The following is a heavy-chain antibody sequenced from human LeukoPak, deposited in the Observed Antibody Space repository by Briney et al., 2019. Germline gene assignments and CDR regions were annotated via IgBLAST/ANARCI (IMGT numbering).Heavy chain of an antibody. CDR1: GYTFTSYG. D-gene: IGHD6-13*01. J-gene: IGHJ6*03. Sequence: ASVKVSCKASGYTFTSYGISWVRQAPGQGLEWMGWISAYNGNTNYAQKLQGRVTMTTDTSTSTAYMELRSLRSDDTAVYYCARDTSRTDYYYYYMDVWGKGTTVTISS. CDR2: ISAYNGNT. CDR3: ARDTSRTDYYYYYMDV. V-gene: IGHV1-18*01.